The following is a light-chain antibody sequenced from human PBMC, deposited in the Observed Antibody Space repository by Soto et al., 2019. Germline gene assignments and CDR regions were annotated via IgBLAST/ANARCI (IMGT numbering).Light chain of an antibody. J-gene: IGKJ5*01. Sequence: EIVLTQSPVTLSLSPGERATLSCRASQSVSSYLAWYQQKPDQAPRLLIYDASNRATGIPARFSGSGSGTDFTLTISSLEPEDFAVYYCQQRSNWQVTFGQGTRLEI. CDR1: QSVSSY. V-gene: IGKV3-11*01. CDR3: QQRSNWQVT. CDR2: DAS.